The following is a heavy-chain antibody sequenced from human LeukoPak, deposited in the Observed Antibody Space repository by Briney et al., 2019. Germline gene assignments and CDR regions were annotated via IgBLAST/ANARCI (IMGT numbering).Heavy chain of an antibody. D-gene: IGHD2-2*01. CDR1: GFTFSSYS. CDR3: ARLVVVPAASGAFDI. V-gene: IGHV3-21*01. J-gene: IGHJ3*02. CDR2: ISSSSSYI. Sequence: GGSLRLSCAASGFTFSSYSMNWVRQAPGKGLEWASSISSSSSYIYYADSVKGRFTISRDNAKNSLYLQMNSLRAEDTAVYYCARLVVVPAASGAFDIWGQGTMVTVSS.